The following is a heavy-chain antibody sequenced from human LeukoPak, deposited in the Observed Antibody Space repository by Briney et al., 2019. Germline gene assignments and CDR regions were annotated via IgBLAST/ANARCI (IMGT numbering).Heavy chain of an antibody. Sequence: GRSLRLSCAASGFTFSSYGMHWVRQAPDKGLEWVAVISYDGSNKYYADSVKGRFTISRDNSKNTLYLQMNSPRAEDTAVYYCAKGGRGDSLLSPNIDYWGQGTLVTVSS. D-gene: IGHD3-16*01. V-gene: IGHV3-30*18. CDR1: GFTFSSYG. J-gene: IGHJ4*02. CDR2: ISYDGSNK. CDR3: AKGGRGDSLLSPNIDY.